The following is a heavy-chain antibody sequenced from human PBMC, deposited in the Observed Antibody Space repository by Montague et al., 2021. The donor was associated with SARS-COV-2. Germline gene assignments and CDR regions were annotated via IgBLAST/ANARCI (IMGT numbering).Heavy chain of an antibody. Sequence: SETLSLTCTVSGGSISSYYWSWIRQPPGKGLEWIGYIYYSGSINYNPSLKSRVTISVDTSKNQFSLKLSSVTAADTAVYYCAREVRYYYDSSGPEAFGIWGQGTMVTVSS. CDR2: IYYSGSI. V-gene: IGHV4-59*01. J-gene: IGHJ3*02. CDR1: GGSISSYY. D-gene: IGHD3-22*01. CDR3: AREVRYYYDSSGPEAFGI.